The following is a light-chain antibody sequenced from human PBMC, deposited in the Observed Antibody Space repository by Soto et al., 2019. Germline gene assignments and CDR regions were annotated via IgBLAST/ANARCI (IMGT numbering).Light chain of an antibody. CDR2: GVS. J-gene: IGKJ1*01. V-gene: IGKV3-20*01. CDR1: QTGSNSY. CDR3: QHYGYPQWT. Sequence: IVLTQSPGTLSLSPGERATLSCRASQTGSNSYLAWYQQKSGQAPRLLIYGVSTRATGIPDRFSGSGSGTEFALTISRLEPEYFAVYICQHYGYPQWTFGPGTKVEIK.